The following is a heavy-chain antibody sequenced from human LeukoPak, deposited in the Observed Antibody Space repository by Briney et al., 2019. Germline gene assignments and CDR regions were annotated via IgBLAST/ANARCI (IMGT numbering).Heavy chain of an antibody. V-gene: IGHV1-8*03. J-gene: IGHJ4*02. D-gene: IGHD3-10*01. CDR2: MNPNSGNT. Sequence: ASVKVSCKASGYTFTSYDINWVRQATGQGLEWMGWMNPNSGNTGYAQKFQGRVTITRNTPISTAYMELSSLRSEDTAVYYCATSDLTNSRGSGWVDYWGQGTLVTVSS. CDR1: GYTFTSYD. CDR3: ATSDLTNSRGSGWVDY.